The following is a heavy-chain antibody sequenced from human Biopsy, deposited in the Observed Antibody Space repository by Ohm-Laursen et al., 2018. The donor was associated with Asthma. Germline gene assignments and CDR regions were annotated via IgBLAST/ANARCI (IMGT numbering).Heavy chain of an antibody. CDR3: ARAVDYSHYYGIDV. J-gene: IGHJ6*02. CDR2: ISVYNGNT. D-gene: IGHD3-10*01. Sequence: GSSVKVSCKTSGYTFNSAGITWVRQAPGQVLEWMGWISVYNGNTKVAQKLQDRVTMITDTSTSTACMELRSLRSDDTAVYFCARAVDYSHYYGIDVWGQGTTVTVS. CDR1: GYTFNSAG. V-gene: IGHV1-18*01.